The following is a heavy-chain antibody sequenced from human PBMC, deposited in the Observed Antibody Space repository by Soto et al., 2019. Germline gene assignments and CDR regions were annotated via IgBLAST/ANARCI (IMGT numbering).Heavy chain of an antibody. CDR1: GFSISSGGYY. CDR3: ARVLGYPKYYFDY. V-gene: IGHV4-31*03. Sequence: SETLSLTCTFSGFSISSGGYYWSWIRQHPGKGLEWIGYIYYSGSTYYNPSLKSRVTISVDTSKNQFSLKLSSVTAADTAVYYCARVLGYPKYYFDYWGQGTLVTVSS. J-gene: IGHJ4*02. CDR2: IYYSGST. D-gene: IGHD1-1*01.